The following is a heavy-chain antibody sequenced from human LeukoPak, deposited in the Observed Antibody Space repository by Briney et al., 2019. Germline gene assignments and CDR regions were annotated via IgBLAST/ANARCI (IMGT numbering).Heavy chain of an antibody. Sequence: PSQTLSLTCTVSGGSISRGGYYWSWIRQHTGTGLEWIGYIYHSGSTYYNPSLKSRVTISVDTSKNQFSLKLSSVTAADTAVYHCARVVVVAATDYGMDVWGKGTTVTVSS. V-gene: IGHV4-31*03. D-gene: IGHD2-15*01. CDR3: ARVVVVAATDYGMDV. J-gene: IGHJ6*04. CDR1: GGSISRGGYY. CDR2: IYHSGST.